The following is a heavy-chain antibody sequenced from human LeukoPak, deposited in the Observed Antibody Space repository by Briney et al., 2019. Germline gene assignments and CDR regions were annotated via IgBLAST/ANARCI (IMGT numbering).Heavy chain of an antibody. CDR1: GGSISGYY. J-gene: IGHJ5*02. CDR3: ARHASYGDKFDP. V-gene: IGHV4-59*08. D-gene: IGHD4-17*01. CDR2: IYYSGST. Sequence: SETLSLTCTVSGGSISGYYWSWIRQPPGKGLEWIGYIYYSGSTNYNPSLKSRVTISVDTSKNQFSLKLSSVTAADTAVYYCARHASYGDKFDPWGQGTLVTVSS.